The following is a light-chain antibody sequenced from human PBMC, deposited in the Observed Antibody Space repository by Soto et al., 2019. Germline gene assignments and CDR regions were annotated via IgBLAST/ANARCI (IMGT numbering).Light chain of an antibody. V-gene: IGLV2-14*03. CDR2: DAS. Sequence: QSALTQPASVSGSPGQSITISCTGASSDVGNYNYVSWYQQHPGKAPKLIIYDASNRPSGVSNRFSGSKSGNTASLTISGLQAEDEADYYCSSYTSSTTLYVFGTGTKLTVL. J-gene: IGLJ1*01. CDR1: SSDVGNYNY. CDR3: SSYTSSTTLYV.